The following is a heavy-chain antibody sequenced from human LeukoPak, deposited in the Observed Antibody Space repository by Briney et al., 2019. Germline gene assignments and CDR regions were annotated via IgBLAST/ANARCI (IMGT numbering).Heavy chain of an antibody. CDR2: IDHSGST. D-gene: IGHD6-13*01. CDR3: ARGPLTAGGIRYFDL. Sequence: SETLSLTCAVYGGSFSGYYWTWIRQPPGKGLEWIGEIDHSGSTNYNPSLKSRVTISVDTSKNQFSLKLSSVTAADTAVFYCARGPLTAGGIRYFDLWGRGTLVTVSS. CDR1: GGSFSGYY. J-gene: IGHJ2*01. V-gene: IGHV4-34*01.